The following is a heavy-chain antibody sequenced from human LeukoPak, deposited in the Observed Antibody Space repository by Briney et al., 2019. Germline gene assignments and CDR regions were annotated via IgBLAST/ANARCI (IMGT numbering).Heavy chain of an antibody. Sequence: SETLSLTCTVSGGSISSYYWSWIRQPPGKGLEGIGYIYYNGNTNYNPSLKSRVTMSLDTSKNQFSLKLSSVTAADTAVYYCARDKYYGSGNYGKYNWFDPWGQGTLVTVSS. V-gene: IGHV4-59*12. J-gene: IGHJ5*02. CDR2: IYYNGNT. CDR1: GGSISSYY. D-gene: IGHD3-10*01. CDR3: ARDKYYGSGNYGKYNWFDP.